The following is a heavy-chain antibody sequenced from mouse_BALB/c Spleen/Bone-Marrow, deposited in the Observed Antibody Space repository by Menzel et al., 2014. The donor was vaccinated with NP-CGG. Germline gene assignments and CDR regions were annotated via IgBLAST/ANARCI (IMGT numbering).Heavy chain of an antibody. CDR2: ISTYYGNT. J-gene: IGHJ4*01. D-gene: IGHD2-2*01. Sequence: QVQLQQPGPERVRPGVSVKFSCKGSGYTFTDYAMHWVKQSHAKSLEWIGVISTYYGNTNYNQKFKGKATMTVDKSSSTAYMELARLTSEDSAIYYCARWLQAMDYWGQGTSVTVSS. CDR3: ARWLQAMDY. V-gene: IGHV1-67*01. CDR1: GYTFTDYA.